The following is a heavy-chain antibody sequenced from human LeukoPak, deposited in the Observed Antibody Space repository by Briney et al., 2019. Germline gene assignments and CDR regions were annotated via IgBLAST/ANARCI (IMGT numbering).Heavy chain of an antibody. CDR1: GYTFTSYN. D-gene: IGHD6-19*01. Sequence: ASVKVSCKASGYTFTSYNIHWVRQAPGQGLEWMGIVNSSTGSSSYAQKFQGRVSMTRDTSTSTDDMELSSLRSEDTAVFYCARDVAGSWGYFDYWGQGTLVTVSS. CDR2: VNSSTGSS. CDR3: ARDVAGSWGYFDY. V-gene: IGHV1-46*01. J-gene: IGHJ4*02.